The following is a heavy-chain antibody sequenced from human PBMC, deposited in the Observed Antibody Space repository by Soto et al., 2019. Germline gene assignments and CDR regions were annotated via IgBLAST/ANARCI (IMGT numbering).Heavy chain of an antibody. CDR1: GFNFSDYS. Sequence: GGSLRLSCAVSGFNFSDYSMKWVRQAPGKGLEWISYISYSSSTIYYADSVKGRFTISRDNAKNSLYLQMSSLRDEDTALYYCARVVAGHYYYYYGMDVWGQGTAVTVSS. J-gene: IGHJ6*02. CDR2: ISYSSSTI. CDR3: ARVVAGHYYYYYGMDV. V-gene: IGHV3-48*02. D-gene: IGHD2-21*01.